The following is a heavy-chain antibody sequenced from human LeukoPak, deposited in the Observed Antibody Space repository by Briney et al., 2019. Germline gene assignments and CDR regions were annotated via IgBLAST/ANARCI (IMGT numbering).Heavy chain of an antibody. CDR3: ARQAKSGRPPFDY. V-gene: IGHV1-46*01. CDR2: INPSGGST. J-gene: IGHJ4*02. CDR1: GYTFTSYY. D-gene: IGHD6-25*01. Sequence: GASVKVSCKASGYTFTSYYMHWVRQAPGQGLEWMGIINPSGGSTSYAQKFQGRVTITADESTSTAYMELSSLRSEDTAVYYCARQAKSGRPPFDYWGQGTLVTVSS.